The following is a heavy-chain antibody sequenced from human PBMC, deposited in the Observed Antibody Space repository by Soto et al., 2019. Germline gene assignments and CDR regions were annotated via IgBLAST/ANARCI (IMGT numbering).Heavy chain of an antibody. D-gene: IGHD2-15*01. CDR2: IIPILGIA. CDR1: GGTFSSYT. J-gene: IGHJ5*02. Sequence: QVQLVQSGAEVKKPGSSVKVSCKASGGTFSSYTISWVRQAPGQGLEWMGRIIPILGIANYAQKFQGRVTITADKSTSTAYMELSSLRSEDTAVYYCATFVYCSGGSCYDPWGQGTLVTVSS. CDR3: ATFVYCSGGSCYDP. V-gene: IGHV1-69*02.